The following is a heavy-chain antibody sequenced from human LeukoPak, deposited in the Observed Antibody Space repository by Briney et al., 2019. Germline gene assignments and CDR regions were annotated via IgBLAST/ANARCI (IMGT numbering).Heavy chain of an antibody. CDR1: GYTFTSYY. CDR2: IIPIFGTA. J-gene: IGHJ4*02. V-gene: IGHV1-69*13. D-gene: IGHD5-12*01. Sequence: SVKVSCKASGYTFTSYYMHWVRQAPGQGLEWMGGIIPIFGTANYAQKFQGRVTITADESTSTAYMELSSLRSEDTAVYYCARMNKLRGYSGYLNQYYFDYWGQGTLVTVSS. CDR3: ARMNKLRGYSGYLNQYYFDY.